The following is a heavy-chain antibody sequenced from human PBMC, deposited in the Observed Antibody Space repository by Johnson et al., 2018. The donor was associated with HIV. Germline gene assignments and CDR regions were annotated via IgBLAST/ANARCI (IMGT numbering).Heavy chain of an antibody. CDR3: AKGESSSSEPDAFDI. J-gene: IGHJ3*02. Sequence: QLQLVESGGGVVQPGRSLRLSCAASGFTFTSFAMHWVRQAPGKGLEWVGFISYDGSNKYSTDSVRGRFTISRDNSKNTLYLQMNSLRAEDTAVYYCAKGESSSSEPDAFDIWGQGTMVTVSS. CDR2: ISYDGSNK. CDR1: GFTFTSFA. D-gene: IGHD6-6*01. V-gene: IGHV3-30-3*01.